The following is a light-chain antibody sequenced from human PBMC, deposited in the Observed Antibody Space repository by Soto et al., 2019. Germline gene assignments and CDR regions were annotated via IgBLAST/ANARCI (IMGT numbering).Light chain of an antibody. CDR1: QSISTW. Sequence: RTKSPSSLSASVGDRVTITCRVSQSISTWLAWYQQKPGKAPKLLIYDASSLESGVPSRFSGSVSGTEFTLTISSLQPDDFATYYCQQYKSYSTFGQGTKVDIK. CDR3: QQYKSYST. J-gene: IGKJ1*01. CDR2: DAS. V-gene: IGKV1-5*01.